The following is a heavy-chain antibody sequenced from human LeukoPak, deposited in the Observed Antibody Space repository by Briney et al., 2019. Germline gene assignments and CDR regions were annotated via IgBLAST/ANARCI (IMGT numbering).Heavy chain of an antibody. Sequence: GESLKISCKGSGYSFANYWIGWVRQMPGKGLEWMGIIYPGDSNTRYSPSFQGQVTISADKSITTAYLQWSSLKASDTAMYYCARSGARDYDILTGYHYSYYAMDVWGQGTTVTVSS. CDR3: ARSGARDYDILTGYHYSYYAMDV. J-gene: IGHJ6*02. CDR1: GYSFANYW. CDR2: IYPGDSNT. V-gene: IGHV5-51*01. D-gene: IGHD3-9*01.